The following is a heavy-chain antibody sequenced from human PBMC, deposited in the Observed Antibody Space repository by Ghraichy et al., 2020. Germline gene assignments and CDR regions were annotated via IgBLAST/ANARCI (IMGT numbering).Heavy chain of an antibody. V-gene: IGHV3-23*01. D-gene: IGHD1-14*01. CDR2: ISGSGGST. CDR3: AKVCANHNIHLTSRVGMDV. J-gene: IGHJ6*02. Sequence: GGSLRLSCAASGFTFSSYAMSWVRQAPGKGLEWVSAISGSGGSTYYADSVKGRFTISRDNSKNTLYLQMNSLRAEDTAVYYCAKVCANHNIHLTSRVGMDVWGQGTTVTVSS. CDR1: GFTFSSYA.